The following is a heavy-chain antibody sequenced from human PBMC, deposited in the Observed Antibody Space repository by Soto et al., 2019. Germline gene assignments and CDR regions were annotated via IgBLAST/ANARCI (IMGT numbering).Heavy chain of an antibody. V-gene: IGHV3-23*01. CDR3: ATLYDYIWGSYRRPPYQFDY. D-gene: IGHD3-16*02. Sequence: EVQLLESGGGLVQPGGSLRLSCAVSGITFSTYFMTWVRQAPGKGLEWVSGISGDGVTFYSDSVKGRFTISRDNSKNTLSLQMNSLGAEDTAVYYCATLYDYIWGSYRRPPYQFDYWGQGTLVTVSS. J-gene: IGHJ4*02. CDR1: GITFSTYF. CDR2: ISGDGVT.